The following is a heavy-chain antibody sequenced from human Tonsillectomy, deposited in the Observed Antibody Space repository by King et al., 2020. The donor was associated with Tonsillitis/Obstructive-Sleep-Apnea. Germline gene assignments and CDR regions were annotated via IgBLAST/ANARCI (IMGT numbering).Heavy chain of an antibody. CDR2: IDPSDSYT. CDR1: GYTFTSFW. V-gene: IGHV5-10-1*01. Sequence: QLVQSGAEVKKPGESLRISCKGSGYTFTSFWINWVRQMPGKGLEWMGRIDPSDSYTNYSPSFQGHVTIPADKSISTAYLQWSSLKASDTAMYYCASHVDTVILTDDYWGQGTLVTVSS. J-gene: IGHJ4*02. CDR3: ASHVDTVILTDDY. D-gene: IGHD5-18*01.